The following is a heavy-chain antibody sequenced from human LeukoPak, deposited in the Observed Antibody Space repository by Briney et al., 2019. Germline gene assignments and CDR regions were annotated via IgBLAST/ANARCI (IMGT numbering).Heavy chain of an antibody. J-gene: IGHJ4*02. Sequence: HAGGSLRLSCVASGFTFGKYWMSWVRQAPGKGLEWVANIKLDGSEKNYVDSVKGRFTISRDNTKNSLYLQMNSLRAGDTAVFYCARDQYDTWSRRGNFDSWGQGTLVIVSS. D-gene: IGHD3-3*01. CDR2: IKLDGSEK. CDR1: GFTFGKYW. V-gene: IGHV3-7*03. CDR3: ARDQYDTWSRRGNFDS.